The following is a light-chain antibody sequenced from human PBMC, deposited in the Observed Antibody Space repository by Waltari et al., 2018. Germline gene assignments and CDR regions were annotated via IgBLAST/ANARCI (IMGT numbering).Light chain of an antibody. Sequence: SYELTPPPSVSVSPGQTASITRSGDKLGDKYACWYQQKPGQSPVLVIYQDSKRPSGIPGRFSGANSGNTATLTISWTQAMDEADYYCQAWDSSNVVFGGGTKLTVL. CDR2: QDS. V-gene: IGLV3-1*01. CDR1: KLGDKY. J-gene: IGLJ2*01. CDR3: QAWDSSNVV.